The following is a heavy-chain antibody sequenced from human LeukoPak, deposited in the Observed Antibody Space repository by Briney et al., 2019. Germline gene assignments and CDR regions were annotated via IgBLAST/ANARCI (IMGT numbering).Heavy chain of an antibody. CDR2: ISSSSSHI. D-gene: IGHD3-22*01. J-gene: IGHJ4*02. V-gene: IGHV3-21*01. CDR3: ARVGYYDSSGYYYGYYFDY. Sequence: GGSLRLSCAASGFTFSSYSMNWVRQAPGKGLEWVSSISSSSSHIYYADSVKGRFTISRDNAKNSLYLQMNSLRAEDTAVYYCARVGYYDSSGYYYGYYFDYWGQGTLVTVSS. CDR1: GFTFSSYS.